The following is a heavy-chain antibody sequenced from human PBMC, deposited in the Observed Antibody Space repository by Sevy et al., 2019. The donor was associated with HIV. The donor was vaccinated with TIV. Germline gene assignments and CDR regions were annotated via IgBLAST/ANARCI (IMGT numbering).Heavy chain of an antibody. CDR1: GYIFRNYD. CDR3: ARYDDVMASNRFDY. J-gene: IGHJ4*02. D-gene: IGHD3-16*01. CDR2: TSGHNGNT. V-gene: IGHV1-18*01. Sequence: ASVKVSCKASGYIFRNYDITWVRQAPGQGLEWMGRTSGHNGNTNYAQKFQGRITLTTDTSTSTAYMDLRSLTSADTAEYYCARYDDVMASNRFDYWGQGTLVTVSS.